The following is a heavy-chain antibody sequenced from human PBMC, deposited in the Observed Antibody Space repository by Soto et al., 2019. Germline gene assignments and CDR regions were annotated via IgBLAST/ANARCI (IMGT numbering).Heavy chain of an antibody. CDR3: ARGRVVVTAAFDY. V-gene: IGHV4-61*01. J-gene: IGHJ4*02. CDR2: IYYSGST. CDR1: GGSVSSGSYY. Sequence: QVQLQESGPGLVKPSETLSLTCTVSGGSVSSGSYYWSWIRQPPGKGLEWIGYIYYSGSTNYNPSLKSRVTISVDTSKNQFSLKLSSVTAADTAVYYCARGRVVVTAAFDYWGQGTLVTVSS. D-gene: IGHD2-21*02.